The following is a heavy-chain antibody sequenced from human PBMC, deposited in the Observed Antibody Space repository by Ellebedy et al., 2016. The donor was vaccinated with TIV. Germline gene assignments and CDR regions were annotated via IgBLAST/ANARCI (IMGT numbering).Heavy chain of an antibody. J-gene: IGHJ4*02. V-gene: IGHV4-39*07. CDR2: IYYSGST. CDR3: ARDSRGDYYFDY. D-gene: IGHD2-21*02. CDR1: GGSISSSSYY. Sequence: SETLSLTCTVSGGSISSSSYYLGWIRQPPGKGLEWIGSIYYSGSTYYNPSLKSRVTISVDTSKNQFSLKLSSVTAADKAVYYCARDSRGDYYFDYWGQGTLVTVSS.